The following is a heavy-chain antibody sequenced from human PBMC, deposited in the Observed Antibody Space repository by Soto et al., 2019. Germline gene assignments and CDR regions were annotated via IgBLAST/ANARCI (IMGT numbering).Heavy chain of an antibody. CDR2: IYYSGST. J-gene: IGHJ6*02. Sequence: QLQLQESGPGLVKASETLSLTCTVSGGSISSNSYYWGWIRQPPGKGLEWIGSIYYSGSTYYNPSLQSRVTISVDTSKNQFSLKVTSVTAADTAVYYCSTHRSLSPMWGMAVWGQGTTVTVSS. V-gene: IGHV4-39*01. D-gene: IGHD2-21*01. CDR1: GGSISSNSYY. CDR3: STHRSLSPMWGMAV.